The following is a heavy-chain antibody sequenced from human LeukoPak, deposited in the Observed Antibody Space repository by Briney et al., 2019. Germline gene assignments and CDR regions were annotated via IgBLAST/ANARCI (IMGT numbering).Heavy chain of an antibody. CDR2: ISWDVGST. CDR3: AKDRHYDSSGYYQLAY. J-gene: IGHJ4*02. Sequence: GGALRLSCAASGFTFDDDAMHCVRQAPGKGREWGSLISWDVGSTYYAESVKSRVTTSRDNSKNTLYLQMNSLRAEGTAVYYCAKDRHYDSSGYYQLAYWGQGTLVTVSS. CDR1: GFTFDDDA. V-gene: IGHV3-43D*03. D-gene: IGHD3-22*01.